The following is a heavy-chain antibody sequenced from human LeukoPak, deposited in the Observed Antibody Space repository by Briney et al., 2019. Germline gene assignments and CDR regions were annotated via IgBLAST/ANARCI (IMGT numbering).Heavy chain of an antibody. D-gene: IGHD2-2*01. J-gene: IGHJ5*02. Sequence: ASVKVSCKASGYTFTSYGISWVRQAPGQGLEWMGWISAYNGNTNYAQKLQGRVTMTTDTSTSTAYMELRSLRSDDTAVYYCARAHPPIVVVPAAMANWFDPWGQGTLVTVSS. CDR2: ISAYNGNT. CDR1: GYTFTSYG. CDR3: ARAHPPIVVVPAAMANWFDP. V-gene: IGHV1-18*01.